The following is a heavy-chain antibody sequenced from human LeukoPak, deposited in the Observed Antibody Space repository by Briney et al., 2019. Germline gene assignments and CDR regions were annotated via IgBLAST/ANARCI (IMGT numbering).Heavy chain of an antibody. CDR1: GFTFSSYG. J-gene: IGHJ4*02. D-gene: IGHD2-2*03. V-gene: IGHV3-30*18. Sequence: SGGSLRLSCAASGFTFSSYGMHWVHQAPGKGLEWVAVISYGGSNKYYADSVKGRFTISRDNSKNTLYLQMNSLRAEDTAVYYCAKDGFETSQFDYWGQGTLVTVSS. CDR3: AKDGFETSQFDY. CDR2: ISYGGSNK.